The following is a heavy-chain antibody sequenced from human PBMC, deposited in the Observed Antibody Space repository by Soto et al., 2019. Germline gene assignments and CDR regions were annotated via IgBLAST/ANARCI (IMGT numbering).Heavy chain of an antibody. CDR3: ARSYGGNSGTFDF. Sequence: QVQLQQWGAGLLKPSETLSLTCAVYGGSFSGYYWSWIRQPPGKGLECIGEINHSGSTNYNPSLKSRVPISVDTSKNQFSLKLSSVTAADTAVYYCARSYGGNSGTFDFWGQGTLVTVSS. CDR1: GGSFSGYY. V-gene: IGHV4-34*01. D-gene: IGHD4-17*01. CDR2: INHSGST. J-gene: IGHJ4*02.